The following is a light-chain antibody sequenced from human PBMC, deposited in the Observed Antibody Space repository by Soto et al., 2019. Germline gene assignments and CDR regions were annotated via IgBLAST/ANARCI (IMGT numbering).Light chain of an antibody. J-gene: IGKJ3*01. CDR2: GVS. CDR1: QSVSSSY. CDR3: QQYGTSPFT. Sequence: EIVLTQSPGTLSLSPGERATLSCRASQSVSSSYLAWYQQKPGQAPRLLIYGVSSRATGIPDRFSGSGSGTEFTLTISSLEPEDFAVFYCQQYGTSPFTFGPGTKVDIK. V-gene: IGKV3-20*01.